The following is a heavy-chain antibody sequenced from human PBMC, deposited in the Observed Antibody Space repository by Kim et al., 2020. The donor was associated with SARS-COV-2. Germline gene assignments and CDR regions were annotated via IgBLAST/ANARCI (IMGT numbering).Heavy chain of an antibody. D-gene: IGHD4-17*01. V-gene: IGHV3-21*01. CDR2: ISSSGGYI. CDR1: GFTFSSYS. Sequence: GGSLRLSCAASGFTFSSYSLNWVRQAPGKGLEWVSSISSSGGYIYYADSVRGRFTISRDNAKNSLYLQMSRLRVEDTAVYYCARGGGWGGYDWVTTVTEGTSWFDPWGQGTLVTVSS. J-gene: IGHJ5*02. CDR3: ARGGGWGGYDWVTTVTEGTSWFDP.